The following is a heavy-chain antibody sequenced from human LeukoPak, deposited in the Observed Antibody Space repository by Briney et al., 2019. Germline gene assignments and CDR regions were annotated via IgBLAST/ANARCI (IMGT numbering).Heavy chain of an antibody. D-gene: IGHD6-13*01. CDR1: GGSISSSSYY. V-gene: IGHV4-39*07. CDR2: IYYSGST. J-gene: IGHJ4*02. CDR3: ARGNSSWDQPPFDY. Sequence: SETLSLTCTVSGGSISSSSYYWGWIRQPPGKGLEWIGSIYYSGSTYYNPSLKSRVTISVDTSKNQFSLKLSSVTAADTAVYYCARGNSSWDQPPFDYWGQGTLVTVSS.